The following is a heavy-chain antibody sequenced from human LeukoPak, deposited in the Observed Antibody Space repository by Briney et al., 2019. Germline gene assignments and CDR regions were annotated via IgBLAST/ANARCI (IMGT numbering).Heavy chain of an antibody. Sequence: PGRSLRLSCAASGFTFSSYGMHWVRQAPGKGLEWVALIYYDGSNKYYADSVKGRFTIPRDNSKNTLYLQMNSLRAEDTAVYYCASTPRLGSGYEWFVFRGQGTLVTVSS. D-gene: IGHD5-12*01. J-gene: IGHJ4*02. CDR1: GFTFSSYG. CDR2: IYYDGSNK. V-gene: IGHV3-33*01. CDR3: ASTPRLGSGYEWFVF.